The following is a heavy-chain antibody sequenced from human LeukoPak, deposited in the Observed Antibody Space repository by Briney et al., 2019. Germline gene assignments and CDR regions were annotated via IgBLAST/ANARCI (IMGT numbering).Heavy chain of an antibody. V-gene: IGHV1-2*02. J-gene: IGHJ4*02. CDR3: AREMLYYYDSSESEGY. Sequence: ASVKVSCKASGYIFTGYYTHWVRQAPGQGLEWMGWINPNSGGTNYAQKFQGRVTMTRDTSISTAYMELSRLRSDDTAVYYCAREMLYYYDSSESEGYWGQGTLVTVSS. D-gene: IGHD3-22*01. CDR1: GYIFTGYY. CDR2: INPNSGGT.